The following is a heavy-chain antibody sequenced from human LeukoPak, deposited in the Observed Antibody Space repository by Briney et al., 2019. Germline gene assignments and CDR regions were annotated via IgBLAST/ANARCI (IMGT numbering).Heavy chain of an antibody. CDR2: INVNSGGTNT. CDR3: ARDLSSTSNWELDY. D-gene: IGHD1-26*01. Sequence: GAPVKVSCKASGYTFTDYFIHWVRQAPGQGLEWMGRINVNSGGTNTNYAQNFQGRVTMTRDTSISTAYMELSRLTSDDTAVYYCARDLSSTSNWELDYWGQGTLVTVSS. J-gene: IGHJ4*02. CDR1: GYTFTDYF. V-gene: IGHV1-2*06.